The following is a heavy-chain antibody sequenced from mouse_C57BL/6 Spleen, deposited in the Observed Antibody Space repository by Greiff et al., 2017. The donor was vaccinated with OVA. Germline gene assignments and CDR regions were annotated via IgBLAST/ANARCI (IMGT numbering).Heavy chain of an antibody. CDR3: ARGGGSSYWYFDV. D-gene: IGHD1-1*01. V-gene: IGHV5-17*01. CDR2: ISSGSSTI. J-gene: IGHJ1*03. CDR1: GFTFSDSG. Sequence: EVKLVESGGGLVKPGGSLKLSCAASGFTFSDSGMHWVRQAPEKGLEWVAYISSGSSTIYYADTVKGRFTISRDNAKNTLFLQMTSLRSEDTAMYYCARGGGSSYWYFDVWGTGTTVTVSS.